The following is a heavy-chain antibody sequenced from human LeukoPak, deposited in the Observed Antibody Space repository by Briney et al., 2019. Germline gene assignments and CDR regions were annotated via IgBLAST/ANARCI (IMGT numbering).Heavy chain of an antibody. D-gene: IGHD3-9*01. CDR1: GYTFTSYA. CDR2: INTNTGNP. V-gene: IGHV7-4-1*02. Sequence: GASVKVSCKASGYTFTSYAMNWVRQAPGQGLEWMGWINTNTGNPTYAQGFAGRFVFSLDTSVSTAYLQISSLKAEDTAVYYCARTEYYDILTGYYKGWFDPWGQGTLVTVSS. CDR3: ARTEYYDILTGYYKGWFDP. J-gene: IGHJ5*02.